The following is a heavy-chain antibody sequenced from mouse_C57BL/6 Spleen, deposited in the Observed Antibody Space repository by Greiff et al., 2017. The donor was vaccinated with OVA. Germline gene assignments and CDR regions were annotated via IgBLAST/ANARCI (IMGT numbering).Heavy chain of an antibody. D-gene: IGHD2-3*01. CDR3: ARGFYDGYYYAMDY. CDR1: GYTFTDYY. Sequence: EVHLVESGPVLVKPGASVKMSCKASGYTFTDYYMNWVKQSPGKSLEWIGVINPYNGGTSYNQKFKGKATLTVDKSSSTAYMALNSLTSEDSAVYYCARGFYDGYYYAMDYWGQGTSVTVSS. J-gene: IGHJ4*01. V-gene: IGHV1-19*01. CDR2: INPYNGGT.